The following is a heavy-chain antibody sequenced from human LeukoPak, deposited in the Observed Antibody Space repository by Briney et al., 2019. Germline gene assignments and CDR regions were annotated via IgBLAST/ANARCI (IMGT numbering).Heavy chain of an antibody. CDR3: ARRRDLYSGSYYPFDY. Sequence: GESLKISCKGSEYSFNSYWIGWARQMPGKGLKWMEIIYPGDSDARYSASFQGQVTISADKSISTAYLQWSSLKAADTAMYYCARRRDLYSGSYYPFDYWGQGTLVTVSS. J-gene: IGHJ4*02. V-gene: IGHV5-51*01. CDR2: IYPGDSDA. CDR1: EYSFNSYW. D-gene: IGHD1-26*01.